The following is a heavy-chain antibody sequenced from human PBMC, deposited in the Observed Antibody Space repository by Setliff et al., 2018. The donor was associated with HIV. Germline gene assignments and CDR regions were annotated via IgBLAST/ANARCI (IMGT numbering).Heavy chain of an antibody. CDR3: ARSKGGGSGSFSY. CDR1: GGSISSYY. Sequence: SETLSLTCTVSGGSISSYYWSWIRQPPGKGLEWIGYIYYSGSTNYNASLQSRVTISIDTSKNQFSLKLTSVTAADTAIYYCARSKGGGSGSFSYWGQGTLVTVSS. J-gene: IGHJ4*02. CDR2: IYYSGST. V-gene: IGHV4-59*08. D-gene: IGHD3-10*01.